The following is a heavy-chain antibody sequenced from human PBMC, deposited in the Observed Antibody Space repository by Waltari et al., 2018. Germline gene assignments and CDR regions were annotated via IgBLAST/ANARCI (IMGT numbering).Heavy chain of an antibody. Sequence: ELQLEESGGGPVQPGGSRRLSCAASGFTFSSYWMHWVRQVPGKGLLWVSRIKSDGSSTTYADSVKGRFTISRDNAKDTLYLQMNSLRAEDTALYYCARDIGGYALDYWGQGTLVTVSS. V-gene: IGHV3-74*01. CDR1: GFTFSSYW. CDR3: ARDIGGYALDY. CDR2: IKSDGSST. J-gene: IGHJ4*02. D-gene: IGHD5-18*01.